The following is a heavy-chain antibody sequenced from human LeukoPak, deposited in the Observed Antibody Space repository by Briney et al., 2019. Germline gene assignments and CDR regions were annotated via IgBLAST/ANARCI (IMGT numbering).Heavy chain of an antibody. CDR3: ARHGSVRSPLGP. V-gene: IGHV4-34*01. D-gene: IGHD3-10*01. Sequence: SETLSLTCAVYGGSFSGYYWSWIRQPPGKGLEWIGEINHSGSTNYNPSLKSRVTISVDTSKNQFSLNLRSVIAADTAVYYCARHGSVRSPLGPWGQGTLVTVSS. CDR1: GGSFSGYY. CDR2: INHSGST. J-gene: IGHJ5*02.